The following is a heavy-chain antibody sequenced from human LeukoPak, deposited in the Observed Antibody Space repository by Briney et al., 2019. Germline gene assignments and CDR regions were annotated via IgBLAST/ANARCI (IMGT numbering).Heavy chain of an antibody. V-gene: IGHV3-48*01. D-gene: IGHD6-13*01. J-gene: IGHJ6*02. CDR1: GFTLSSYT. CDR2: ISTSSSTI. CDR3: AKDQAPQQLVLPDYYYGMDV. Sequence: GGSLRLSCAASGFTLSSYTMNRVRQAPGKGLEWISYISTSSSTISYADSVKGRFTISRDNAKNSLYLQMNSLRAEDTAVYYCAKDQAPQQLVLPDYYYGMDVWGQGTTVTVSS.